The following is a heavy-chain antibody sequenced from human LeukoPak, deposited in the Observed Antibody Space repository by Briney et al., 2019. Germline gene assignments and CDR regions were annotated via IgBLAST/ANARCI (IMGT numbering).Heavy chain of an antibody. CDR3: TRGEAYYGSGSFLVW. D-gene: IGHD3-10*01. CDR2: IHYSGST. V-gene: IGHV4-59*01. J-gene: IGHJ4*02. CDR1: GGSISSYY. Sequence: KASETLSLTCTVSGGSISSYYWSWIRQPPGKGLEWIGYIHYSGSTNYNPSLNSRVTISVDTSKKQVYLKVTSVAAADTAVYYCTRGEAYYGSGSFLVWWGQGTLVTVSS.